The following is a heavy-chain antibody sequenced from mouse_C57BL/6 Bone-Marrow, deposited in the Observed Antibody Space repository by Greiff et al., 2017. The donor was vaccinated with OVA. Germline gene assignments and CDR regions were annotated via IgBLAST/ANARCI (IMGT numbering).Heavy chain of an antibody. Sequence: QVQLQQPGAELVKPGASVKLSCKASGYTFTSYWMQWVKQRPGQGLEWIGEIDPSDGYTNYNQKFKGKATLTVDTSSSTAYMQLSSLTSEDSAVYYCARTTLYRGRYWYFDVWGTGTTVTVSS. CDR2: IDPSDGYT. CDR1: GYTFTSYW. D-gene: IGHD6-1*01. CDR3: ARTTLYRGRYWYFDV. V-gene: IGHV1-50*01. J-gene: IGHJ1*03.